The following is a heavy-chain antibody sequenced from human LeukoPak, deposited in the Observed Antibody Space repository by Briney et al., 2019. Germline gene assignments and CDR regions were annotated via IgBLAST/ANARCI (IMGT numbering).Heavy chain of an antibody. CDR2: ISSSNSYI. CDR1: GFTFSSYS. CDR3: ARDQAPYCTNGICYERQAYYFDY. V-gene: IGHV3-21*01. Sequence: PGGSLRLSCAASGFTFSSYSMHWVRQAPGKGLEWVSSISSSNSYIYYADSVKGRFTISRDNAKNSLYLQMNSRRVEDTAVYYCARDQAPYCTNGICYERQAYYFDYWGQGTLVTVSS. J-gene: IGHJ4*02. D-gene: IGHD2-8*01.